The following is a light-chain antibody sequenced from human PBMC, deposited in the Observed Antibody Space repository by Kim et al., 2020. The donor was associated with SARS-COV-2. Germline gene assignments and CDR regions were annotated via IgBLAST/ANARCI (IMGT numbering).Light chain of an antibody. Sequence: SASVGDRITLTCRASQSVSTYVNWYQHKPGKAPKLLIYSTSSLQGVVSSRFIGRSSGTDFTLTITSLQPDDFATYYCQQSFITPPTFGQGTKLEI. CDR1: QSVSTY. J-gene: IGKJ2*01. V-gene: IGKV1-39*01. CDR3: QQSFITPPT. CDR2: STS.